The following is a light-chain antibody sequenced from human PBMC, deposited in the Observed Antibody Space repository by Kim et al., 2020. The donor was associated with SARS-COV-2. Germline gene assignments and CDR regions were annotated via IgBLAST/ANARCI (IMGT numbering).Light chain of an antibody. Sequence: VLTQSPGTLSLSPGERATLSCRASQSVSNNYLAWYQQRPGQAPRLLIYGVSSRATGIPDRFSGSGSGTDFTLTISRLEPEDFAVYYCQQWGSSSWTFGQGTKGGYQ. CDR2: GVS. V-gene: IGKV3-20*01. J-gene: IGKJ1*01. CDR3: QQWGSSSWT. CDR1: QSVSNNY.